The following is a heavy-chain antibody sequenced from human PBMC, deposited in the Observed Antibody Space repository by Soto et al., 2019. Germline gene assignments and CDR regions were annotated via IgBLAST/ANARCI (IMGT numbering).Heavy chain of an antibody. D-gene: IGHD2-8*01. CDR2: IGTAGDT. J-gene: IGHJ6*02. CDR3: ARAVMGPYYYYYYGMDV. Sequence: PGGSLRLSCAASGFTFSSYDMHWVRQATGKGLEWVSAIGTAGDTYYPGSVKGRFTISRENAKNSLYLQMNSLRAEDTAVYYCARAVMGPYYYYYYGMDVWGQGTTVTVSS. V-gene: IGHV3-13*01. CDR1: GFTFSSYD.